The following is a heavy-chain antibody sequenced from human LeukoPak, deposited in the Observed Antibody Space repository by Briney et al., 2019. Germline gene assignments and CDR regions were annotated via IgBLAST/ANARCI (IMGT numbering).Heavy chain of an antibody. V-gene: IGHV4-61*05. J-gene: IGHJ4*02. D-gene: IGHD3-22*01. CDR3: ARDVRNYYDSSGYYLFDY. Sequence: SETLSLTCTVSGGSISSSSYYWGWIRQPPGKGLEYIGYIYDSGSTNYNPSLKSRVTMSVDTSKQQFSLKLSSVTAADTAVYYCARDVRNYYDSSGYYLFDYWGQGTLVTVSS. CDR1: GGSISSSSYY. CDR2: IYDSGST.